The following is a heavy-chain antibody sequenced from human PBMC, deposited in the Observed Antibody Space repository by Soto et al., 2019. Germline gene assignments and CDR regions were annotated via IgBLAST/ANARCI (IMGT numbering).Heavy chain of an antibody. CDR2: IIPIFGTA. D-gene: IGHD2-2*01. Sequence: QVQLVQSGAEVKEPGSSVKVSCKASGGTFSSYAISWVRQAPGQGLEWMGGIIPIFGTANYAQKFQGRVTITADESTSTAYMELSSLRSEDTAVYYCARTSSDIVVVPAAKHYNWFDPWGQGTLVTVSS. CDR3: ARTSSDIVVVPAAKHYNWFDP. CDR1: GGTFSSYA. J-gene: IGHJ5*02. V-gene: IGHV1-69*01.